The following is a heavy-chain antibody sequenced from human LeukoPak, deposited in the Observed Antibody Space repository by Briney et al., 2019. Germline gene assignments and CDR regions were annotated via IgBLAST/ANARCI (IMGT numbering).Heavy chain of an antibody. D-gene: IGHD6-19*01. CDR1: GFTFSSYE. CDR3: ARDPGYSSGPDAFDI. V-gene: IGHV3-48*03. J-gene: IGHJ3*02. CDR2: ISSSGSTI. Sequence: GGSLRLSCAASGFTFSSYEMNWVRQAPGKGLEWVSYISSSGSTIYYADSVKGRFTISRDNAKNTLYLQMNCLRAEDTAVYYCARDPGYSSGPDAFDIWGQGTMVTVSS.